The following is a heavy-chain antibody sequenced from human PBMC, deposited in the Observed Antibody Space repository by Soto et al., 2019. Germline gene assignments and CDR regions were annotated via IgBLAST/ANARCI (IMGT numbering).Heavy chain of an antibody. J-gene: IGHJ4*02. CDR2: VNPNNWYT. V-gene: IGHV1-8*01. D-gene: IGHD3-10*01. CDR1: GYTFSNYD. CDR3: ARVSSKGSAIDFDY. Sequence: QVQLVQSGAELKKPGASVTVSCKASGYTFSNYDMNWVRQATGQGPEWIGCVNPNNWYTGYAQKVQGRVTLTTDISTTPAYIALTRLRSEDTAIYYCARVSSKGSAIDFDYWGQGNLITVSS.